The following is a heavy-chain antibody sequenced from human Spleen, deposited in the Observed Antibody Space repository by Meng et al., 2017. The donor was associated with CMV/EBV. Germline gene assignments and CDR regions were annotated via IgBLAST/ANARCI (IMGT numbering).Heavy chain of an antibody. CDR2: IYYSGST. V-gene: IGHV4-39*07. Sequence: ESLKISCTVSGGSISSSSYYWGWIRQPPGKGLEWIGSIYYSGSTYYNPSLKSRVTISVDTSKNQFSLKLSSVTAADTAVYYCARGGYSGYDLHLLFDYWGQGTLVTVSS. CDR1: GGSISSSSYY. D-gene: IGHD5-12*01. J-gene: IGHJ4*02. CDR3: ARGGYSGYDLHLLFDY.